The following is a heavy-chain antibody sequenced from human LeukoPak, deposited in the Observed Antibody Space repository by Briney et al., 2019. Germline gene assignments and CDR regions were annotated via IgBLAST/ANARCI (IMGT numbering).Heavy chain of an antibody. CDR2: INHSGST. Sequence: SETLSLTCAVYGGSFSGYYWSWIRQPPGKGLEWIGEINHSGSTNYNPSLKSRVTISVDTSKNQFSLKLSSVTVADTAVYYCARGLIRRYYDSSGYSHFDYWGQGTLVTVSS. CDR3: ARGLIRRYYDSSGYSHFDY. D-gene: IGHD3-22*01. V-gene: IGHV4-34*01. CDR1: GGSFSGYY. J-gene: IGHJ4*02.